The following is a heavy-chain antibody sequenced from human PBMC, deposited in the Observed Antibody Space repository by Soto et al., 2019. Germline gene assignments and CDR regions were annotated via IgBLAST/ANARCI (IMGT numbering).Heavy chain of an antibody. J-gene: IGHJ5*02. D-gene: IGHD6-19*01. V-gene: IGHV1-18*01. CDR3: ATSIAVADHNWFDP. CDR2: ISAYNGNT. CDR1: GYTFTSYG. Sequence: ASVKVSCKASGYTFTSYGISWVRQAPGQGLEWMGWISAYNGNTNYAQKLQGRVTMTTDTSTSTAYMELRSLRSDDTAVYYCATSIAVADHNWFDPWGQGTLVTVSS.